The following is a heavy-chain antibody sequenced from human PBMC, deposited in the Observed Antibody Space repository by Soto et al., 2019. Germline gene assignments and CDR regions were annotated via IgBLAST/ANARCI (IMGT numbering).Heavy chain of an antibody. CDR2: MYHSGST. V-gene: IGHV4-30-2*01. Sequence: PSETLSLTCAVSGGSISSGGYSWSWIRQPPGKGLEWIGYMYHSGSTYYNPSLKSRVTISIDRSKNQFSLKLSSVTAADTAVYYCTREPPYGDLYRFDYWGQGTLVTVSS. CDR3: TREPPYGDLYRFDY. CDR1: GGSISSGGYS. D-gene: IGHD4-17*01. J-gene: IGHJ4*02.